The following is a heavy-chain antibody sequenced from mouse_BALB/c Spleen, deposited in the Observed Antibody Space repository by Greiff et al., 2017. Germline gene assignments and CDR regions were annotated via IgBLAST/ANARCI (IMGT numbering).Heavy chain of an antibody. V-gene: IGHV5-6-4*01. CDR2: ISSGGSYT. CDR3: TRDSRDPVFDY. Sequence: EVKLVESGGGLVKPGGSLKLSCAASGFTFSSYTMSWVRQTPEKRLEWVATISSGGSYTYYPDSVKGRFTITRDNAKNTLYLQMSSLKSEDTAMYYCTRDSRDPVFDYWGQGTTLTVSS. CDR1: GFTFSSYT. D-gene: IGHD3-3*01. J-gene: IGHJ2*01.